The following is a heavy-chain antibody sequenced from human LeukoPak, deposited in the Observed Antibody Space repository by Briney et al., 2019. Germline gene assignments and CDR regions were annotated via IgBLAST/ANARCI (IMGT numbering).Heavy chain of an antibody. CDR3: ARDLSERYSTDY. J-gene: IGHJ4*02. Sequence: SGGSLRLSCAVSGFTLKKYAIHWVRQAPGKGLEWVAFISWDGNTKYYADSVKGRFTISRDNSQNTLDLQMNSLRAEDTAVYYCARDLSERYSTDYWGQGTLVTVSS. V-gene: IGHV3-30-3*01. CDR1: GFTLKKYA. D-gene: IGHD1-26*01. CDR2: ISWDGNTK.